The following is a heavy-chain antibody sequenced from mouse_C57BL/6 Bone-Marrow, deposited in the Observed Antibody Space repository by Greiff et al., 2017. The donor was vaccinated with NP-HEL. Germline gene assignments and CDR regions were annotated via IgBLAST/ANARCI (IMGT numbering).Heavy chain of an antibody. J-gene: IGHJ1*03. Sequence: VHVKQSGPELVKPGASVKISCKASGYSFTDYNMNWVKQSNGKSLEWIGVINPNYGTTSYNQKFKGKATLTVDQSSSTAYMQLNSLTSEDSAVDYCARRRLYWYFDVWGTGTTVTVSS. CDR3: ARRRLYWYFDV. CDR2: INPNYGTT. CDR1: GYSFTDYN. V-gene: IGHV1-39*01.